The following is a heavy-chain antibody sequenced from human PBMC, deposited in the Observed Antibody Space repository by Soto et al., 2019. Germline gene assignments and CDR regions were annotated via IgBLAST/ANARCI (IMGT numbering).Heavy chain of an antibody. J-gene: IGHJ4*02. Sequence: QVQLVQSGAEVKKPGASVKVSCKASGYTFSCCDINWVRQAPGQGLEWLGWVNTNSGNTGSAQRFQGRVTMTRDTSKSTANKDLDSMRSDDTAVYYCARVAGDVTHWGQGTLVTVSS. CDR1: GYTFSCCD. CDR2: VNTNSGNT. D-gene: IGHD4-17*01. CDR3: ARVAGDVTH. V-gene: IGHV1-8*01.